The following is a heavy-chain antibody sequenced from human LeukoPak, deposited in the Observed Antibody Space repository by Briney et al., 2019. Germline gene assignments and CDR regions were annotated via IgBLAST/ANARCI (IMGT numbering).Heavy chain of an antibody. CDR3: ARGRGEATTGFDH. CDR2: INSNSGAR. D-gene: IGHD4-17*01. CDR1: GYTFSGYY. J-gene: IGHJ4*02. V-gene: IGHV1-2*02. Sequence: ASVKVSCKASGYTFSGYYMDWVRQAPGQGLESMGWINSNSGARNYAPKFQGRVTFSRDNSISTAYMELSSLRSDDTAIYYCARGRGEATTGFDHWGQGTLVTVS.